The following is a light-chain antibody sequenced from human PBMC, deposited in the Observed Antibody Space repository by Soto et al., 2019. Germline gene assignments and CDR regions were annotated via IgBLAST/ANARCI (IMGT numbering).Light chain of an antibody. V-gene: IGKV3-15*01. CDR3: QQSYCWTRT. J-gene: IGKJ1*01. CDR1: QSFSNN. Sequence: IGLSQTASTLSTFADYRATLSCRASQSFSNNIYLAWYQQKPGQAPRLLIYGASTRATGIPARFSASGSGTDFTLTINCLQSEDSTIYFCQQSYCWTRTLGQGTKV. CDR2: GAS.